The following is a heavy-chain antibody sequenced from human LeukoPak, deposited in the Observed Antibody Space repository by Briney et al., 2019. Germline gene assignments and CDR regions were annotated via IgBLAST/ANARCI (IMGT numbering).Heavy chain of an antibody. Sequence: PTETLSLTCTVSGGSISSTNYYWSWIRQPAGKGLEWIGRIYTSGSTNYNPSLKSRVTISVDTSKNQFSLKLSSVTAADTAVYYCARDRGIPSGYYYMDVWGKGTTVTVSS. D-gene: IGHD3-10*01. CDR1: GGSISSTNYY. V-gene: IGHV4-61*02. J-gene: IGHJ6*03. CDR2: IYTSGST. CDR3: ARDRGIPSGYYYMDV.